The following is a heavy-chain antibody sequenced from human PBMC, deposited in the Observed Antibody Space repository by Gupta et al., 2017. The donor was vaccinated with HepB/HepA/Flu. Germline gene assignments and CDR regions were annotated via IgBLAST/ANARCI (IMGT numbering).Heavy chain of an antibody. CDR1: GFTVSSNY. CDR3: ARGHKGGSPDPFDI. J-gene: IGHJ3*02. D-gene: IGHD2-15*01. CDR2: LYSGGAI. Sequence: EVQLVESGGGLIQPGGSLRLSCAASGFTVSSNYMSWVRQAPGKGLEWVSVLYSGGAIHYADSGKGRFTISRDNSKNTLYLQMNSLRAEDTAMYYCARGHKGGSPDPFDIWGQGTMVTVSS. V-gene: IGHV3-53*01.